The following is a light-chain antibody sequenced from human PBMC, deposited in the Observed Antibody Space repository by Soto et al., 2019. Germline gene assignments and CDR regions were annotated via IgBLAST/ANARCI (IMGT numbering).Light chain of an antibody. Sequence: EIVMTQSPATLSVSPGERATLSCRASQSVSSNLAWYQQKPGQAPRLLIYGASTRATGIPARFSGSGSGTEGTLTISSLQSEDFAVYDCQQYNNWPPITFGEGTRLEIK. CDR2: GAS. J-gene: IGKJ5*01. CDR1: QSVSSN. V-gene: IGKV3-15*01. CDR3: QQYNNWPPIT.